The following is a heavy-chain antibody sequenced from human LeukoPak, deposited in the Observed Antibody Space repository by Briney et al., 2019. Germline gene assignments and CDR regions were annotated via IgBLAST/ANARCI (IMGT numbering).Heavy chain of an antibody. CDR2: FDPEDGET. J-gene: IGHJ5*02. CDR1: GYTLTELS. D-gene: IGHD3-10*01. CDR3: ATEANYYGSGSPGNWFDP. V-gene: IGHV1-24*01. Sequence: ASVKVSCKVSGYTLTELSMHWVRQAPGEGLEWMGGFDPEDGETIYAQKFQGRVTMTEDTSTDTAYMELSSLRSEDTAVYYCATEANYYGSGSPGNWFDPWGQGTLVTVSS.